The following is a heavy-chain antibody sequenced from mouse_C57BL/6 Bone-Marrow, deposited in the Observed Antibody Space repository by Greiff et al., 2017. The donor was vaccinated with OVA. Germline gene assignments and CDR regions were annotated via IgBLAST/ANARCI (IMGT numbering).Heavy chain of an antibody. CDR3: TTGCYYHDV. CDR1: GFNIKDDY. D-gene: IGHD1-1*01. Sequence: EVKLQESGAELVRPGASVKLSCTASGFNIKDDYMHWVKQRPEQGLEWIGWIDPENGDTEYASKFQGKATITANTSSNTAYLQLSSLTSEDTAVYYCTTGCYYHDVWGTGTTVTVSS. V-gene: IGHV14-4*01. J-gene: IGHJ1*03. CDR2: IDPENGDT.